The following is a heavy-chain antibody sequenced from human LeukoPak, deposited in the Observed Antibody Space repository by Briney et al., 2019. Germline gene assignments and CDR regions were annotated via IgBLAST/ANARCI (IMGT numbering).Heavy chain of an antibody. Sequence: ASVKVSCKASGFTFTSSAVQWVRQARGQRLEWIGWIVVGSGNTNYAQKFQERVTITRDMSASTAYMELSSLRSEDTVVYYCAADDDSSGYYSWGQGTLVTVSS. CDR2: IVVGSGNT. V-gene: IGHV1-58*01. J-gene: IGHJ4*02. CDR1: GFTFTSSA. CDR3: AADDDSSGYYS. D-gene: IGHD3-22*01.